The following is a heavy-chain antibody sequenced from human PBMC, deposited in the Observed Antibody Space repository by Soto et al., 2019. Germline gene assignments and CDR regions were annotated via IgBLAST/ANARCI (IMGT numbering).Heavy chain of an antibody. J-gene: IGHJ4*02. D-gene: IGHD4-17*01. V-gene: IGHV4-59*08. CDR3: ARGTTPNHY. Sequence: QVQLQESGPGLVKPSETLSLTCTVSGGSMNSYYWSWIRQPPGKGLEWMGYIFYSGSTNYNPSLTSRVSISIDRSKTQFSLRLSSVTAADTAVYYCARGTTPNHYWGQGTLVTVSS. CDR1: GGSMNSYY. CDR2: IFYSGST.